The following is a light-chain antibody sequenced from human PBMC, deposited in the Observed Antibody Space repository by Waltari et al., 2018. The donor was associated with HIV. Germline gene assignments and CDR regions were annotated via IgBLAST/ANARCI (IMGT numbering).Light chain of an antibody. Sequence: DIHLTQSPSFLSASVGDRVTITCRASQDSSTSVAWYQQRPGKAPKLLMYSTSTLQSGVPSRFRGSRSRTEFTLTIASLQAEDFATYFCQQLNTYPHTFGQGTKVEI. CDR1: QDSSTS. V-gene: IGKV1-9*01. J-gene: IGKJ2*01. CDR2: STS. CDR3: QQLNTYPHT.